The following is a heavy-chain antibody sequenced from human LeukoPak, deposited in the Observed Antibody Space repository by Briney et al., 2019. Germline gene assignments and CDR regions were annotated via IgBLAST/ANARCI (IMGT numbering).Heavy chain of an antibody. V-gene: IGHV4-34*01. J-gene: IGHJ4*02. Sequence: PSETLSLTCAVYGGSFSGYYWSWIRQPPGKGLEWIGEINHSGSTNYNPSLKSRVTISVDTSKNQFSLKLSSVTAADTAVYYCAKDGASRTMIVVVITRAEFDYWGQGTLVTVSS. D-gene: IGHD3-22*01. CDR2: INHSGST. CDR1: GGSFSGYY. CDR3: AKDGASRTMIVVVITRAEFDY.